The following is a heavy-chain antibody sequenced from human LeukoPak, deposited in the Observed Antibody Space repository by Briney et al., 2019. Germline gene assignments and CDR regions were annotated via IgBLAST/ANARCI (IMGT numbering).Heavy chain of an antibody. D-gene: IGHD3-9*01. CDR1: GFTFSNYA. V-gene: IGHV3-23*01. CDR2: ILGSGGST. Sequence: GASLRLSCAASGFTFSNYAMSWVRQAPGKGLEWVSAILGSGGSTYYADSVKGRFTVSRDNSKSTLYLQMNSLRAEDTALYYCAKWGYYDVLTGYYVPDYWGQGTLVTVSS. J-gene: IGHJ4*02. CDR3: AKWGYYDVLTGYYVPDY.